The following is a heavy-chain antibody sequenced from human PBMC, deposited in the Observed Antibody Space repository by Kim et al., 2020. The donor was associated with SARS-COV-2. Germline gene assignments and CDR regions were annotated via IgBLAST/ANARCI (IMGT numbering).Heavy chain of an antibody. Sequence: SVKVSCKASGGTFSSYAISWVRQAPGQGLEWMGGIIPIFGTANYAQKFQGRVTITADESTSTAYMELSSLRSEDTAVYYCATELQSTYYYDSSGYLRWGQGTLVTVSS. CDR3: ATELQSTYYYDSSGYLR. J-gene: IGHJ4*02. CDR1: GGTFSSYA. D-gene: IGHD3-22*01. V-gene: IGHV1-69*13. CDR2: IIPIFGTA.